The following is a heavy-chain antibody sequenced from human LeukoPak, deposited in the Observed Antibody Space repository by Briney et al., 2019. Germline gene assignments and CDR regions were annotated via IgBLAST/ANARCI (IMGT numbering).Heavy chain of an antibody. CDR2: ISSSSSYI. CDR3: ARDLLWRHNNWFDP. Sequence: TGGSLRLSCAASGFTFSSYSMNWVRQAPGKGLEWVSSISSSSSYIYYADSVKGRFTISRDNARNSLYLQMNSLRAEDTAVYYCARDLLWRHNNWFDPWGQGTLVTVSS. J-gene: IGHJ5*02. V-gene: IGHV3-21*01. D-gene: IGHD3-10*01. CDR1: GFTFSSYS.